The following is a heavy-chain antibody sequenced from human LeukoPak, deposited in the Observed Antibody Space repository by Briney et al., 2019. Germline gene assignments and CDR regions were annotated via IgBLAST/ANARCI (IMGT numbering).Heavy chain of an antibody. D-gene: IGHD5-18*01. CDR3: ARHFGYSYGLIYLDY. CDR1: GGSINSYY. V-gene: IGHV4-59*08. Sequence: SETLSLTCTVSGGSINSYYWSWIRQPPGKGLEWIGYIYYSGSTNYNPSFKSRVTISVDTSKNQFSLKLSSVTAADTAVYYCARHFGYSYGLIYLDYWAQGTLVTVSS. CDR2: IYYSGST. J-gene: IGHJ4*02.